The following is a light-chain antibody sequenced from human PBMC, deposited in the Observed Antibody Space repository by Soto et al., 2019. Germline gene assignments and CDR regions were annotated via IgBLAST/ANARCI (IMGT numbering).Light chain of an antibody. J-gene: IGKJ4*01. CDR3: QKYNSAPPLT. CDR2: AAS. CDR1: QGISNY. V-gene: IGKV1-27*01. Sequence: DIQITQSPSSLSASVGDRVNITCRASQGISNYLAWYQQKPGKVPKLLIYAASTLQSGVPSRFSGSGSGTDFTLTISSLQPEDVATYYCQKYNSAPPLTFGGGTKVEIK.